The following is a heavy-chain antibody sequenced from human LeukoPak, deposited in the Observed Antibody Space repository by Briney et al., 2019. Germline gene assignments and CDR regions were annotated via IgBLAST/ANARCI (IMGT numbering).Heavy chain of an antibody. V-gene: IGHV5-51*01. J-gene: IGHJ4*02. Sequence: GESLKISCKASGYSLINHWIGWVRQMPGKGLDWMGIIYPGNADATYSPSFQGQVTISADKSTTTVYLQWSSLKASDTAMYYCARQGSYDNSGYSFDYWGQGTLVTASS. CDR3: ARQGSYDNSGYSFDY. CDR2: IYPGNADA. CDR1: GYSLINHW. D-gene: IGHD3-22*01.